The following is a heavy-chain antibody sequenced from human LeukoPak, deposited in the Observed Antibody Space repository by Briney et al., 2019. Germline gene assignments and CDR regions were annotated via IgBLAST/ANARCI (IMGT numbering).Heavy chain of an antibody. Sequence: GGSLRLSCAASGVKFSSFAMSWGRQGPGRGLEWVSSIRGNCETFYADSVQGRFTISTDSSRNTVYFQLNNLRVEDTAIYYCAKESWVSSTDAVRWGQGTLVTVSS. D-gene: IGHD3-16*01. CDR3: AKESWVSSTDAVR. J-gene: IGHJ4*02. V-gene: IGHV3-23*01. CDR1: GVKFSSFA. CDR2: IRGNCET.